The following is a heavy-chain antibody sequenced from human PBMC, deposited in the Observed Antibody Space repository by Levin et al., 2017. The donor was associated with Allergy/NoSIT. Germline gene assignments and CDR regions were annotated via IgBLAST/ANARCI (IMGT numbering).Heavy chain of an antibody. J-gene: IGHJ4*02. CDR3: ARDKYCRSTSCYELELDY. D-gene: IGHD2-2*01. CDR2: ISYDGSNK. V-gene: IGHV3-30*04. Sequence: GESLKISCAASGFTFSSYSMHWVRQAPGKGLEWVAVISYDGSNKYYADSVKGRFTISRDNSKNTLYLQMNSLRAEDTAVYYCARDKYCRSTSCYELELDYWGQGTLVTVSS. CDR1: GFTFSSYS.